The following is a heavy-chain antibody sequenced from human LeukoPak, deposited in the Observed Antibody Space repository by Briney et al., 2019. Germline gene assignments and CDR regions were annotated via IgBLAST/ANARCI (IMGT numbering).Heavy chain of an antibody. CDR2: IYHSGST. D-gene: IGHD2-15*01. Sequence: RASETLSLTCTVSGYSISSGYYWGWIRQPPGKGLEWIGSIYHSGSTYYNPSLKSRVTISVDTSKNQFSLKLSSVTAADTAVYYCARVCFGGSWTYDWFDPWGQGTLVTVSS. J-gene: IGHJ5*02. CDR3: ARVCFGGSWTYDWFDP. CDR1: GYSISSGYY. V-gene: IGHV4-38-2*02.